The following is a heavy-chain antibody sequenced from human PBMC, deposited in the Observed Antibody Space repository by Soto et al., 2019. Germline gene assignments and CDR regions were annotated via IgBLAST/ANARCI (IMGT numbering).Heavy chain of an antibody. CDR2: IKQDGSEK. CDR1: GFTFSSYW. V-gene: IGHV3-7*01. Sequence: PGGSLRLSCAASGFTFSSYWMSWVRQAPGKGLEWVANIKQDGSEKYYVDSVKGRFTISRDNAKNSLYLQMNSLRAEDTAVYYCARDLLLRSGPYNWFDPWGQGTLVTVSS. CDR3: ARDLLLRSGPYNWFDP. D-gene: IGHD1-26*01. J-gene: IGHJ5*02.